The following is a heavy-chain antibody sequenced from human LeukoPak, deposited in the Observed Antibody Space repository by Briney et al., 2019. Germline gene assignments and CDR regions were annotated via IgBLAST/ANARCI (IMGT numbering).Heavy chain of an antibody. Sequence: ASVKVSCKASGYTFTSYGISWGRQAPGQGLEWMGWISAYNGNTNYAQKLQGRVTITTDTSTSTAYMELRSLRSDDTAVYYCATAFPDGSGSYRKPFDYWGQGTLVTVSS. J-gene: IGHJ4*02. CDR2: ISAYNGNT. V-gene: IGHV1-18*01. CDR3: ATAFPDGSGSYRKPFDY. CDR1: GYTFTSYG. D-gene: IGHD3-10*01.